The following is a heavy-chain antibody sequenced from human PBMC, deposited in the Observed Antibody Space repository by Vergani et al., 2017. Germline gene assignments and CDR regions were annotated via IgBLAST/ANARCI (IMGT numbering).Heavy chain of an antibody. D-gene: IGHD2-15*01. V-gene: IGHV4-34*01. CDR2: INHSGST. CDR3: ARAACSALVCYYYYMDV. CDR1: GGSFSGYY. J-gene: IGHJ6*03. Sequence: QVQLQQWGAGLLKPSETLSLTCAVYGGSFSGYYWSWIRQPPGKGLDWIGEINHSGSTNYNPSLKSRVTISVDTSKNQFSLKLSSVTPADTAVYYCARAACSALVCYYYYMDVWGKGKTVVVSS.